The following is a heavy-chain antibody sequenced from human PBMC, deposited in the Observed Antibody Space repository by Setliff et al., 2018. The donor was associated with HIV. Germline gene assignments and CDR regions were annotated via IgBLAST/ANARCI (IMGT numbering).Heavy chain of an antibody. V-gene: IGHV4-39*07. D-gene: IGHD2-2*01. CDR2: FHYSGST. J-gene: IGHJ5*02. CDR3: ARDPGGLYCRSTSCQGGCFDP. Sequence: SETLSLTCNVSAGSFTNSNYYWGWIRQPPGKGLEWIGSFHYSGSTSYSPSLRSRVTISVDTSKNKFSLKLRSVTAADTAVYYCARDPGGLYCRSTSCQGGCFDPWGQGTLVTVSS. CDR1: AGSFTNSNYY.